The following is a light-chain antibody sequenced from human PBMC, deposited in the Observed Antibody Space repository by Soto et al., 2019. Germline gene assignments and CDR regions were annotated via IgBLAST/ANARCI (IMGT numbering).Light chain of an antibody. CDR2: DVT. J-gene: IGLJ1*01. Sequence: QSVLTQPRSVSGSPGQSVTISCTGASSDVGTYNSVSWYQQHPGKPPKLMIYDVTRRPSGVPDRFSGSKSGNTASLTISGLQAEDEADYYCCSHAGSYTYVFGTGTKVTVL. CDR1: SSDVGTYNS. V-gene: IGLV2-11*01. CDR3: CSHAGSYTYV.